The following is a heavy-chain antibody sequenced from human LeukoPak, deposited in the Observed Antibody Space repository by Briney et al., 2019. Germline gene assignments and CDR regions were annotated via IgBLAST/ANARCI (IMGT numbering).Heavy chain of an antibody. J-gene: IGHJ5*02. CDR2: IGGSGSST. V-gene: IGHV3-23*01. CDR3: AKSRLTPHP. D-gene: IGHD1-14*01. Sequence: SGGSLRLSCAASGFTFSNSDMSWVRQAPGKGLEWVSAIGGSGSSTFYADSVKGRFTVSRDNSKNTLYLQMSSLRAEDAAVYYCAKSRLTPHPWGQGTLFTVSS. CDR1: GFTFSNSD.